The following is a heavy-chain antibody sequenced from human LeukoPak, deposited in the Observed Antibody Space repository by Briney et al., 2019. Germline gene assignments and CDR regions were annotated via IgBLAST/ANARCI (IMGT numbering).Heavy chain of an antibody. D-gene: IGHD1-26*01. J-gene: IGHJ5*02. CDR1: GFTFSGYW. V-gene: IGHV3-74*01. CDR3: VRGAVGTGVWFDP. CDR2: INIDGATT. Sequence: GGSLRLSCAASGFTFSGYWMHWVRQAPGKWLEWVSRINIDGATTNYADSVKGRFTISRDNAKNTLHLQMNSLRADDTAAYYCVRGAVGTGVWFDPWGQGTLVTVSS.